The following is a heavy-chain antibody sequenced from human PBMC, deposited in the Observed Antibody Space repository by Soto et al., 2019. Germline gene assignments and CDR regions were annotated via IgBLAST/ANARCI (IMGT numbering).Heavy chain of an antibody. CDR3: ARQGFGVLHGLVDV. CDR2: ISYSAYT. CDR1: GDSISGVDYH. Sequence: PSETLSLTCTVSGDSISGVDYHWSRIRQPPGKGLEWIGCISYSAYTCYNPSLKSRVSISVDTSKNQFSLTLTSVTAADTAVYYCARQGFGVLHGLVDVWGQGTTVTVSS. V-gene: IGHV4-30-4*01. J-gene: IGHJ6*02. D-gene: IGHD3-10*01.